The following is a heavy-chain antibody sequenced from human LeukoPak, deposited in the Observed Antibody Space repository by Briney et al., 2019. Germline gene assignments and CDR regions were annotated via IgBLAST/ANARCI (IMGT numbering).Heavy chain of an antibody. CDR3: ARLYYDFWSGQED. Sequence: SETLSLTCTVSGGSISSYYWGWIRQPPGKGLEWIGSIYYSGSTYYNPSLKSRVTISVDTSKNQFSLKLSSVTAADTAVYYCARLYYDFWSGQEDWGQGTLVTVSS. CDR1: GGSISSYY. J-gene: IGHJ4*02. V-gene: IGHV4-39*01. D-gene: IGHD3-3*01. CDR2: IYYSGST.